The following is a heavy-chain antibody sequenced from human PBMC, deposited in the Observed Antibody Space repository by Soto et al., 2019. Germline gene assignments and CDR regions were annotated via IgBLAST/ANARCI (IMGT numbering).Heavy chain of an antibody. CDR2: MNPNSSNT. Sequence: GASVKVSCKASGYTFTSYDINWVRQATGQGLEWMGWMNPNSSNTGYAQKFQGRVTMTRNTSISTAYMELSSLRSEDTAVYYCARVYSGSPRVNDAFDIWGQGTMVTLSS. V-gene: IGHV1-8*01. J-gene: IGHJ3*02. CDR1: GYTFTSYD. CDR3: ARVYSGSPRVNDAFDI. D-gene: IGHD1-26*01.